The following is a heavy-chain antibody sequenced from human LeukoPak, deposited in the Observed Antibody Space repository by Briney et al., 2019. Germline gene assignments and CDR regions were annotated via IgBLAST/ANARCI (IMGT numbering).Heavy chain of an antibody. CDR3: AKDILGDAGAFDI. V-gene: IGHV3-9*01. D-gene: IGHD3-16*01. J-gene: IGHJ3*02. CDR2: ISWNSGSM. Sequence: GGSQRLSCAASGFTFDDYAMHWVRQAPGKGLEWVSGISWNSGSMGYADSVKGRFTISRDNAKNSLYLQMNSLRAEDTALYYCAKDILGDAGAFDIWGQGTMVTVSS. CDR1: GFTFDDYA.